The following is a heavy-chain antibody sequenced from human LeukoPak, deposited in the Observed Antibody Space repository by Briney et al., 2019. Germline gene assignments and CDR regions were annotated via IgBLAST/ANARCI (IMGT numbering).Heavy chain of an antibody. D-gene: IGHD6-13*01. Sequence: ASVKVSCKASGYTFTGYFMHWVRQAPRQGLVWMGWINPDSGGTAYAQKFQGRVTMTRDPSISTAYMELSRLRSDDTAVYYCARVVDSSSRYHFDYWGQGTLVTVSS. CDR1: GYTFTGYF. J-gene: IGHJ4*02. CDR2: INPDSGGT. V-gene: IGHV1-2*02. CDR3: ARVVDSSSRYHFDY.